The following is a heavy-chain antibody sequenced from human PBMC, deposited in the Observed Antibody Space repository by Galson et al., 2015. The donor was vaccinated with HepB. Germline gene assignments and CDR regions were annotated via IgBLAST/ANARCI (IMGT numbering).Heavy chain of an antibody. CDR2: IWYDGDNK. Sequence: SLRLSCAASGFTFNTYGMHWVRQAPGKGLEWVAVIWYDGDNKYYADSVKGRFIISRDNSKNTVYLQMNSLRAEDSAVYYCARGSVHDALDIWGQGTMVTVSS. CDR3: ARGSVHDALDI. CDR1: GFTFNTYG. J-gene: IGHJ3*02. V-gene: IGHV3-33*01. D-gene: IGHD1-1*01.